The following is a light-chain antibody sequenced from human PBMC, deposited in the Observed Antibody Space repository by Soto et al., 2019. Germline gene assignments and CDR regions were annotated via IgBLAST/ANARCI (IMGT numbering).Light chain of an antibody. CDR3: AAWDDSLSGLV. CDR2: RNN. V-gene: IGLV1-47*01. CDR1: SSNLGSNY. Sequence: QSALNQPPSASGTPGQRVTVSCSGSSSNLGSNYVFWYQQLPGTAPKLLIYRNNQRPSGVPDRFSGSKSGTSASLAISGLRSEDEADYYCAAWDDSLSGLVFGTGTKVTVL. J-gene: IGLJ1*01.